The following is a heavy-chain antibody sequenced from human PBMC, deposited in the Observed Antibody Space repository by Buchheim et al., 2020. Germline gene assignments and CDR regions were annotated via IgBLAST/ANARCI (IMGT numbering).Heavy chain of an antibody. Sequence: EVQLLESGGGLVQPGGSLRLSCAASGFTFSDYWMHWVRQVPGKGLVYISDINSGGSITNYADSVKGRFTISRDNAKNTLYLQMNSLTAEDTAVYYCATGSVPYAFDMWGQGT. CDR3: ATGSVPYAFDM. CDR1: GFTFSDYW. D-gene: IGHD3-10*01. J-gene: IGHJ3*02. V-gene: IGHV3-74*02. CDR2: INSGGSIT.